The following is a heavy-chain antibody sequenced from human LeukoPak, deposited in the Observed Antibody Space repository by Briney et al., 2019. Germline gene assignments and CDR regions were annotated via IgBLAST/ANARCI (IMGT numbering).Heavy chain of an antibody. CDR2: IKLDGSEK. Sequence: HPGGSLRLSCVASGFTFGKNWMSWVRQAPGKGLEWVANIKLDGSEKNYVDSVKGRFTISRDNTKNSLYLQMNSLRVEDTAVFYCARDQYDTWSRRGNFDSWGQGTLVIVSS. J-gene: IGHJ4*02. CDR3: ARDQYDTWSRRGNFDS. V-gene: IGHV3-7*03. D-gene: IGHD3-3*01. CDR1: GFTFGKNW.